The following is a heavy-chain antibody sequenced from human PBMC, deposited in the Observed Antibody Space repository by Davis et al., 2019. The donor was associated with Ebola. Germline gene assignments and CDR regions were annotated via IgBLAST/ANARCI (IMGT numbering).Heavy chain of an antibody. J-gene: IGHJ2*01. CDR2: INPSGGST. V-gene: IGHV1-46*01. D-gene: IGHD5-12*01. Sequence: ASVKVSCKASGYTFTSYYMHWVRQAPGQGLEWMGIINPSGGSTSYAQKFQGRVTMTRDTSTSTVYMELSSVTAADTAVYYCARDSLHYSGYDSYFDLWGRGTLVTVSS. CDR1: GYTFTSYY. CDR3: ARDSLHYSGYDSYFDL.